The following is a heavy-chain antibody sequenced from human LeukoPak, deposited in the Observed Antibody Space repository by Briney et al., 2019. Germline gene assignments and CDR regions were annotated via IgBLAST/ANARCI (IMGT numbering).Heavy chain of an antibody. J-gene: IGHJ6*03. Sequence: GGSLRLSCAASGFTFSSYSMNWVRQAPGKGLEWVAFIRYDGSNKYYADSVKGRFTISRDNSKNTLYLQMNSLRAEDTAVYYCARGGGWYEDYYYYYMDVWGKGTTVTVSS. V-gene: IGHV3-30*02. CDR3: ARGGGWYEDYYYYYMDV. D-gene: IGHD6-19*01. CDR1: GFTFSSYS. CDR2: IRYDGSNK.